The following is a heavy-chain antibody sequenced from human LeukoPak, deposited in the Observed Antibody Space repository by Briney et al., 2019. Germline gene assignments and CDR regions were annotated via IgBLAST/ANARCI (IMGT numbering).Heavy chain of an antibody. J-gene: IGHJ5*02. Sequence: GGPLRLSCVVSGFTFRDNYASWVRQSPGKGLEWISVFYSDGSTFHADSVKGRFIPSRDTSKNTIHLQMDSLRVNDTAVYYCVRLNWNDESAGWFDPWGQGTQVTVSS. CDR1: GFTFRDNY. CDR2: FYSDGST. D-gene: IGHD1-1*01. V-gene: IGHV3-53*01. CDR3: VRLNWNDESAGWFDP.